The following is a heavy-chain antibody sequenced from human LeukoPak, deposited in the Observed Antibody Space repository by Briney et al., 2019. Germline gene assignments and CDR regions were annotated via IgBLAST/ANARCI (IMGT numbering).Heavy chain of an antibody. D-gene: IGHD5-18*01. Sequence: GGSVTLSCAASGFTFSSYWMSWVRQAPGKGLEWVANIKQDGNEKYYVDSVKGRFTISRDNPKNSLYLQMNSLRAEDTAVYYCASGYTYGYLFDYWGQGTLVTVSS. CDR1: GFTFSSYW. J-gene: IGHJ4*02. CDR2: IKQDGNEK. CDR3: ASGYTYGYLFDY. V-gene: IGHV3-7*01.